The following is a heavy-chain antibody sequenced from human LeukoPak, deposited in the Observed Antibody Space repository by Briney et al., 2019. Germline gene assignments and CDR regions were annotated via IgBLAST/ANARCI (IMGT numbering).Heavy chain of an antibody. Sequence: GGFLRLSCAASGSSFSSYEMNWVRQAPGEGLGWVSYISSSGSTIYYADSVRGRFTISRDNAKNPLYLQRNSLRAEDTAVYNCAKDDYDSSGYPNRSYPWGHGTLGSASS. CDR1: GSSFSSYE. J-gene: IGHJ5*02. V-gene: IGHV3-48*03. CDR2: ISSSGSTI. CDR3: AKDDYDSSGYPNRSYP. D-gene: IGHD3-22*01.